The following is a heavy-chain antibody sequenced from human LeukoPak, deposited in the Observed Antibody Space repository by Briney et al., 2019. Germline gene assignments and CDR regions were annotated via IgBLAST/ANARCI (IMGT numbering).Heavy chain of an antibody. CDR3: ARRDGDNDRGFDY. J-gene: IGHJ4*02. CDR2: IWYDGSKK. CDR1: GFTFSGYG. Sequence: TGGSLRLSCAASGFTFSGYGMHWVRQAPGKGLEWVAVIWYDGSKKYYADSVKGRFTISRDNSKNTLYLQMNSLRAEDTAVYYCARRDGDNDRGFDYWGQGTLVTVSS. D-gene: IGHD4-17*01. V-gene: IGHV3-33*01.